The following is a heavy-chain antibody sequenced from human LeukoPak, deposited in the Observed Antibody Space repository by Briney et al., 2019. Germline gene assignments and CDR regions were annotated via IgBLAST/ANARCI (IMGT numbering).Heavy chain of an antibody. Sequence: GGSLRLSCAASGFTFSSYALHWVRQAPGKGLEWVAVISYDGSDTYYADSVKGRFTISRDNSENTVYLQMNSLRAEDTAVYYCARDPGDVSSGYYYHYYMDVWGKGTTVTVSS. CDR2: ISYDGSDT. CDR3: ARDPGDVSSGYYYHYYMDV. D-gene: IGHD3-16*01. CDR1: GFTFSSYA. J-gene: IGHJ6*03. V-gene: IGHV3-30*01.